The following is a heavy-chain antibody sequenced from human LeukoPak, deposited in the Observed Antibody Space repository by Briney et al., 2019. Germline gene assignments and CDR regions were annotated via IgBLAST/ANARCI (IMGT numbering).Heavy chain of an antibody. D-gene: IGHD2-15*01. Sequence: GESLKISCKGSGYRFTRDWIGWVRQMPGKGLEWMGVIYPGDSDTRYSPSFQGQVTISADKSVNTAYLQWSSLKASDTAMYYCARLSGRVVCSAGSCYIDSWGQGTLVTVSS. V-gene: IGHV5-51*01. CDR2: IYPGDSDT. J-gene: IGHJ4*02. CDR3: ARLSGRVVCSAGSCYIDS. CDR1: GYRFTRDW.